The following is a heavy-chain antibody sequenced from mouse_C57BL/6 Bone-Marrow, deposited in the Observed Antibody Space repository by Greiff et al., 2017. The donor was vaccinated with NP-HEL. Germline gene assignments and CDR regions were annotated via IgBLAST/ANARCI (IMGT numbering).Heavy chain of an antibody. CDR3: ARPDYGSSFLDY. Sequence: LQQSGGGLVQPGGSLKLSCAASGFTFSDYYMYWVRQTPEKRLEWVAYISNGGGSTYYPDTVKGRFTISRDNAKNTLYLQMSRLKSEDTAMYYCARPDYGSSFLDYWGQGTSVTVSS. D-gene: IGHD1-1*01. V-gene: IGHV5-12*01. CDR1: GFTFSDYY. J-gene: IGHJ4*01. CDR2: ISNGGGST.